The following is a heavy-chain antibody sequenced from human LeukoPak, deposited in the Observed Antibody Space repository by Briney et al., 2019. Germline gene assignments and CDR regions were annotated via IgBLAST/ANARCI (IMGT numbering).Heavy chain of an antibody. D-gene: IGHD3-10*01. V-gene: IGHV4-39*01. CDR2: IYYRGST. Sequence: SETLSLTCTVSGGSIGSNNYYWGWIRQPPGKGLEWIGSIYYRGSTYYNPSLKSRVTISVDTSKNQFSLKLISVTAADTALYYCAKHYMGSSYNHGLDCWGQGTLVTVSS. CDR3: AKHYMGSSYNHGLDC. J-gene: IGHJ4*02. CDR1: GGSIGSNNYY.